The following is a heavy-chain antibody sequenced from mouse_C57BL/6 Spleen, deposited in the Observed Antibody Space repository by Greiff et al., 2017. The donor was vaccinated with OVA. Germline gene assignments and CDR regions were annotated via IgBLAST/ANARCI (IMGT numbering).Heavy chain of an antibody. V-gene: IGHV1-80*01. D-gene: IGHD1-1*01. CDR2: IYPGDGDT. CDR3: ARDDTGITTVPFDY. J-gene: IGHJ2*01. CDR1: GYAFSSYW. Sequence: QVQLQQSGAELVKPGASVKISCKASGYAFSSYWMNWVKQRPGKGLEWIGQIYPGDGDTNYNGKFKGKATLTADKSSSTAYMQLSSLTSEDSAVYVCARDDTGITTVPFDYWGQGTTLTVSS.